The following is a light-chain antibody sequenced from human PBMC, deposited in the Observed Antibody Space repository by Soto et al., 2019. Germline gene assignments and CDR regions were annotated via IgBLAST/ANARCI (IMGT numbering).Light chain of an antibody. J-gene: IGKJ1*01. CDR1: QSISIY. CDR2: GAS. V-gene: IGKV1-39*01. Sequence: DIQMTQSPSSLSASVGDRVTITCRASQSISIYLNWYQQTPGKAPKLLIYGASTLQSGVPSRFSGSGSGTDFTLTISSLQPEDFAPYYCQQTSSPPWTFGQGTKVEIK. CDR3: QQTSSPPWT.